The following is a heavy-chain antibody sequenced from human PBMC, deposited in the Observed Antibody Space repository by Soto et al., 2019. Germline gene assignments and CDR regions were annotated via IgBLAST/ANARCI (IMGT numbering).Heavy chain of an antibody. CDR3: ARGEDAFFYYGLDV. CDR2: IYDTGISGYTPST. Sequence: PSETLSLTCTVSGGSITSSYWSCIRRPPWRGLEWIAYIYDTGISGYTPSTSYNPSLKSRVTMSVDTFKSQFSLKLTSVTAADTAVYYCARGEDAFFYYGLDVWGQAITVTVSS. V-gene: IGHV4-59*01. CDR1: GGSITSSY. J-gene: IGHJ6*02.